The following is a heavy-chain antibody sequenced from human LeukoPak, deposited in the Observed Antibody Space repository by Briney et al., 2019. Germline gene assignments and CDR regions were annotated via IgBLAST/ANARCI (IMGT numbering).Heavy chain of an antibody. CDR2: IYPGDSDT. J-gene: IGHJ4*02. Sequence: GESLKIPCKGSGYSFTSYWIGWVRQMPGKGLEWMGIIYPGDSDTRYSPSFQGQVTISADKSISTAYLQGSSLKASDTAMYYCARLRYCGGDCYNSGFDYWGQGTLVTVSS. CDR1: GYSFTSYW. D-gene: IGHD2-21*02. V-gene: IGHV5-51*01. CDR3: ARLRYCGGDCYNSGFDY.